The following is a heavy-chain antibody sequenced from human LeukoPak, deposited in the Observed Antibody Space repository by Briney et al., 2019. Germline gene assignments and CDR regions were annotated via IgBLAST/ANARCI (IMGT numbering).Heavy chain of an antibody. V-gene: IGHV4-30-2*01. Sequence: PSETLSLTCTVSGYSISSGGYYWSWIRQPPGKGLEWIGYIYHSGSTYYNPSLKSRVTISVDRSKNQFSLKLSSVTAADTAVYYCARIGGSSQLYYFDYWGQGTLVTVSS. CDR2: IYHSGST. J-gene: IGHJ4*02. CDR3: ARIGGSSQLYYFDY. D-gene: IGHD6-13*01. CDR1: GYSISSGGYY.